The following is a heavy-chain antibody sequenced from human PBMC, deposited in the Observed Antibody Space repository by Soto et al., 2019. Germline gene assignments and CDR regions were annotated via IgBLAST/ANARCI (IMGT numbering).Heavy chain of an antibody. D-gene: IGHD2-15*01. CDR1: GFTFSSYW. CDR2: INSDGSST. J-gene: IGHJ4*02. V-gene: IGHV3-74*01. Sequence: EVQLVESGGGLVQPGESLRLSCAASGFTFSSYWMHWVRQAPGKGLVWVSRINSDGSSTSYAGSVKGRFTISRDNAKNTRYLKMNSLRAEDTAVYYCVRTSLVVAAATREDSWGQGTLVTFSS. CDR3: VRTSLVVAAATREDS.